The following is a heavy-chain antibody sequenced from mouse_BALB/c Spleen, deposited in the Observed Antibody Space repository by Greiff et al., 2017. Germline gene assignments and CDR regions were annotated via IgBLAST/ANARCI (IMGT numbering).Heavy chain of an antibody. CDR2: INPDSSTI. V-gene: IGHV4-1*02. J-gene: IGHJ1*01. D-gene: IGHD2-10*01. CDR3: ARPAYYGNYWYFDV. Sequence: EVQVVESGGGLVQPGGSLKLSCAASGFDFSRYWMSWVRQAPGKGLEWIGEINPDSSTINYTPSLKDKFIISRDNAKNTLYLQMSKVRSEDTALYYCARPAYYGNYWYFDVWGAGTTVTVSS. CDR1: GFDFSRYW.